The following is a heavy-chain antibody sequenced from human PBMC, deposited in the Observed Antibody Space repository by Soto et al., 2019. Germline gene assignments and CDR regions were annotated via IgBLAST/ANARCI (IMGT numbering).Heavy chain of an antibody. V-gene: IGHV4-39*01. D-gene: IGHD3-22*01. CDR2: IYYSGST. J-gene: IGHJ4*02. CDR3: ARLLNHYDSSGYYRPGLFAY. Sequence: PSETLSLTCTVSGGSISSSSYYWGWIRQPPGKGLEWIGSIYYSGSTYYNPSLKSRVTISVDTSKNQFSLKLSSVTAADTAVYYCARLLNHYDSSGYYRPGLFAYWGQGTLVPVSS. CDR1: GGSISSSSYY.